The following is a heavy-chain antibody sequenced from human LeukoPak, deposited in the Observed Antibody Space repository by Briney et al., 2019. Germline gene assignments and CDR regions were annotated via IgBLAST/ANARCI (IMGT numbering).Heavy chain of an antibody. Sequence: PGGSLRLSCAASGFIFSSYAMSWVRQAPGKGLEWVSSISGSGGSTYYADSVKGRFTISRDNSKNTLYLQMNSLRAEDTAVYYCAKDIAGYQSSYYFDYWGQGTLVTVSS. CDR3: AKDIAGYQSSYYFDY. D-gene: IGHD2-2*01. CDR2: ISGSGGST. CDR1: GFIFSSYA. J-gene: IGHJ4*02. V-gene: IGHV3-23*01.